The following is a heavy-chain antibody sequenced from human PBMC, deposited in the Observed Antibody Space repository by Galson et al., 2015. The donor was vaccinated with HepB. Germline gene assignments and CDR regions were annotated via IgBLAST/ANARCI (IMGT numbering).Heavy chain of an antibody. J-gene: IGHJ4*02. CDR2: ISSGNTYI. Sequence: SLRLSCAASGFTFRSYSMNWVRQAPGKGLEWVSSISSGNTYIYYADSVKGRFTISRDNSKNSLCLQMNSLRAEDTAVYYCARGEAYSNSWYSDFDYWGQGTLVTVSS. CDR3: ARGEAYSNSWYSDFDY. CDR1: GFTFRSYS. V-gene: IGHV3-21*01. D-gene: IGHD6-13*01.